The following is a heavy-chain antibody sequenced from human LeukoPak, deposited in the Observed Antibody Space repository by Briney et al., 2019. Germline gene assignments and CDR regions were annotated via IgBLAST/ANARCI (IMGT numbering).Heavy chain of an antibody. CDR1: GVSVSSNF. CDR2: IYSGGET. V-gene: IGHV3-66*01. J-gene: IGHJ5*02. Sequence: PGGSLRLSCAGSGVSVSSNFMIWVRQAPGKGLEWVSLIYSGGETSYADSVKGRFSISRDNSKNTLYFQMNSLRVEDTAVYYCTRDPPAVAINTYAWGQGTLVTVSS. D-gene: IGHD6-13*01. CDR3: TRDPPAVAINTYA.